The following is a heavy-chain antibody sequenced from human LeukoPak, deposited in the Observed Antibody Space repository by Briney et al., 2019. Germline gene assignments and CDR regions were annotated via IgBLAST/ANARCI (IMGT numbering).Heavy chain of an antibody. D-gene: IGHD6-13*01. J-gene: IGHJ4*02. CDR1: GYTFTGYY. V-gene: IGHV1-2*02. Sequence: ASVKVSCKASGYTFTGYYLHWVRQAPGQGLEWMGWINPNSGDTNYAQKLQGRVTMTRDTSISTAYMELRRLRSDDTAVYYCARGGGSAAGVFDYWGQGTLVTVSS. CDR3: ARGGGSAAGVFDY. CDR2: INPNSGDT.